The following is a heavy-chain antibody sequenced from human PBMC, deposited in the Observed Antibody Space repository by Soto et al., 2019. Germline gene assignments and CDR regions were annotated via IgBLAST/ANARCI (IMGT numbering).Heavy chain of an antibody. J-gene: IGHJ3*02. CDR3: ARSPWWSSGSVGAFDI. D-gene: IGHD3-10*01. CDR1: GFTFSSYG. CDR2: IWYDGSNK. Sequence: QVQLVESGGGVVQPGRSLRLSCAASGFTFSSYGMHWVRQAPGKGLEWVAVIWYDGSNKYYADSVKGRFTISRDNSKNTLYLQMNSLRAEDTAVYYCARSPWWSSGSVGAFDIWGQGTMVTVSS. V-gene: IGHV3-33*01.